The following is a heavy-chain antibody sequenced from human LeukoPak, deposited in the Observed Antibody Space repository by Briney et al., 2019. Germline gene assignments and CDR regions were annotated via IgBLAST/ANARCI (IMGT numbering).Heavy chain of an antibody. CDR1: GYTFTSYY. V-gene: IGHV1-2*02. CDR2: INPNSGGT. Sequence: ASVKVSCKASGYTFTSYYMHWVRRAPGQGLEWMGWINPNSGGTNYAQKFQGRVTMTRDTSISTAYMELSRLRSDDTAVYYCARGAPLDDAFDIWGQGTMVTVSS. J-gene: IGHJ3*02. CDR3: ARGAPLDDAFDI.